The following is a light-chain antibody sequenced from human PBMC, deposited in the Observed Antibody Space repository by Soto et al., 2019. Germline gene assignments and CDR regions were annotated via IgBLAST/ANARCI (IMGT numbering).Light chain of an antibody. V-gene: IGLV2-8*01. CDR1: GSDVGAYTY. Sequence: QSVLTQPPSASGSPGQSVTISCTGTGSDVGAYTYVSWYRQYPGKAPKLVIFEVNKRPSGVPDRISGSKSGITASLTVSGLQAEDEADYYCSSYTSSSTHVFGTGTKVTVL. CDR2: EVN. J-gene: IGLJ1*01. CDR3: SSYTSSSTHV.